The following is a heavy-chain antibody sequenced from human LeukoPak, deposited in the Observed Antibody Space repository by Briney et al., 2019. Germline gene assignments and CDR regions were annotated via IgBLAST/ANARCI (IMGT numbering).Heavy chain of an antibody. CDR2: IKSDGST. CDR3: ARAPSEIGGYYPEYFRH. CDR1: GFTFSSYW. Sequence: PGGSLRLSYAASGFTFSSYWIHWVRQAPGKGLVWVSRIKSDGSTNYADSVKGRFTISRDNAKNTVSLQMNSLRAEDAGVYYCARAPSEIGGYYPEYFRHWGQGTLVTVSS. D-gene: IGHD3-22*01. J-gene: IGHJ1*01. V-gene: IGHV3-74*01.